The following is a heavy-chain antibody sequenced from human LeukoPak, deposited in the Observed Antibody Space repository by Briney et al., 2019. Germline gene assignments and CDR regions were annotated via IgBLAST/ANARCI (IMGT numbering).Heavy chain of an antibody. CDR3: AKRGVVIREILVRGYHKEAYLCVF. D-gene: IGHD3-10*01. Sequence: PGGSLRLFCVVSGISLSNYAMTWVRQAPGKGLEWVSYISERGGSTTYADSVKGRFTISRDHSLNTLCLQMASLRAEDTAVYFWAKRGVVIREILVRGYHKEAYLCVFWGQGVLVSVSS. J-gene: IGHJ4*02. V-gene: IGHV3-23*01. CDR2: ISERGGST. CDR1: GISLSNYA.